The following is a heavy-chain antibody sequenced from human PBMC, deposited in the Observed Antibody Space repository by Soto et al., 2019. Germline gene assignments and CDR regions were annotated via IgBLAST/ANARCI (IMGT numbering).Heavy chain of an antibody. J-gene: IGHJ5*02. Sequence: SETLSLTCTVSGGSISSHYWSWIRQPPGKGLEWIGYIYYSGSTNYNPSLKSRVTISVDTSKNQFSLKLSSVTAADTAVYYCARSRVLFCSSTSCLNWFDPWGQGTLVTVSS. V-gene: IGHV4-59*11. D-gene: IGHD2-2*01. CDR1: GGSISSHY. CDR2: IYYSGST. CDR3: ARSRVLFCSSTSCLNWFDP.